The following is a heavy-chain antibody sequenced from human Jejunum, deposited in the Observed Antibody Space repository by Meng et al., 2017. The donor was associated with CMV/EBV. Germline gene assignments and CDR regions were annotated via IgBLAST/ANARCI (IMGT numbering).Heavy chain of an antibody. CDR2: IRHDGSST. CDR3: ARGPDHSSRWYGLDS. Sequence: GFTFTTWMHWVRQAPGEGLVWVARIRHDGSSTTYADSVRGRFTLSRDNAKNTLFLQMNSLRVEDTAVYFCARGPDHSSRWYGLDSWGQGTLVTVSS. J-gene: IGHJ4*02. CDR1: GFTFTTW. V-gene: IGHV3-74*01. D-gene: IGHD6-13*01.